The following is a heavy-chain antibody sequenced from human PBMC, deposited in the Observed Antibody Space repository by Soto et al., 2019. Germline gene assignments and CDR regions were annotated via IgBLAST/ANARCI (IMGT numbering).Heavy chain of an antibody. CDR1: GFTFSSYG. CDR3: AKEYGPSESYYISSSYYFDY. CDR2: ISYDGSNT. J-gene: IGHJ4*02. D-gene: IGHD1-26*01. V-gene: IGHV3-30*18. Sequence: QVQLVESGGGVVQPGRSLRLSCVASGFTFSSYGMHWVRQAPGKGLEWVAIISYDGSNTYYADSVKGHFTISRDNSKNTLYLQMNNLIAEDTSVYYCAKEYGPSESYYISSSYYFDYWGQGTLVTVSS.